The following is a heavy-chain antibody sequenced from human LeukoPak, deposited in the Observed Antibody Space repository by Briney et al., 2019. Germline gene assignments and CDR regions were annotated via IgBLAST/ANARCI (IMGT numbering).Heavy chain of an antibody. CDR2: ISGSGGST. CDR1: GFTFSNFG. V-gene: IGHV3-23*01. Sequence: PGGSLRLSCAASGFTFSNFGMSWVRQAPGKGLEWVSAISGSGGSTYYADSVKGRFTISRDNSKNTLYLQMNSLRAEDTAVYYCAKDRAPYSSSWQRAFDYWGQGTLVTVSS. J-gene: IGHJ4*02. D-gene: IGHD6-13*01. CDR3: AKDRAPYSSSWQRAFDY.